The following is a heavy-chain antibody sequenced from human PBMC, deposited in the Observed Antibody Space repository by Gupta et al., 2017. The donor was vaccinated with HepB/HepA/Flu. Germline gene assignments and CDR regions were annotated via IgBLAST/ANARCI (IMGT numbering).Heavy chain of an antibody. D-gene: IGHD3-22*01. CDR3: ARRRDDKRGPDS. CDR1: GDSGSDRDW. J-gene: IGHJ4*02. CDR2: GSPLGTT. V-gene: IGHV4-4*02. Sequence: VQLQEAGPGLVEPWETLSVTCAVSGDSGSDRDWWSWVRLPPGKGLEWIGEGSPLGTTKDNPSRKSRVTISIDNAKTQCYLKLTSVNAAETGFYYGARRRDDKRGPDSWGQGVLVNLSS.